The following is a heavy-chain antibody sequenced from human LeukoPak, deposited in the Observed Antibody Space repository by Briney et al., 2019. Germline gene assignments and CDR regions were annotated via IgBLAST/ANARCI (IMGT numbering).Heavy chain of an antibody. D-gene: IGHD2-21*01. V-gene: IGHV3-74*01. Sequence: GRSLRLSCAASGFTFSSYWMHWVRQAPGKGLVWVSRIKSDGSITNYADSVRGRFTISRDNAENTLYLQMNSLRAEDTAVYYCARGYCAGDGSCSRGYWGQGTLVTVSS. J-gene: IGHJ4*02. CDR1: GFTFSSYW. CDR3: ARGYCAGDGSCSRGY. CDR2: IKSDGSIT.